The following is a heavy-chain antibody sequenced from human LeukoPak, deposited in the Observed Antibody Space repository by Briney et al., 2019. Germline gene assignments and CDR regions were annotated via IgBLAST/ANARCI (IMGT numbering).Heavy chain of an antibody. Sequence: ASVKVSCKASGYTFTSYDINWVRQATGQGLEWMGWMNPNSGNTGYAQKFQGRVTMTRNTSISTAYMELSSLRSEDTAVYYCARGLRWAVRGVTAYYFDYWGQGTLVTVSS. V-gene: IGHV1-8*01. J-gene: IGHJ4*02. CDR1: GYTFTSYD. D-gene: IGHD3-10*01. CDR3: ARGLRWAVRGVTAYYFDY. CDR2: MNPNSGNT.